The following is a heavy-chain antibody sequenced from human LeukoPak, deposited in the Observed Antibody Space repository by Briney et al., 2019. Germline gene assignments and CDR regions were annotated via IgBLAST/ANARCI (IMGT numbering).Heavy chain of an antibody. CDR1: GYTFTSYY. V-gene: IGHV1-46*01. CDR2: INPSGGST. J-gene: IGHJ6*03. CDR3: ARSYSSSDYYYYMDV. Sequence: ASVKVSCKASGYTFTSYYMHWVRQAPGQGLEWMGIINPSGGSTSYAQRFQGRVTMTRDTSTSTVYMELSSLRSEDTAVYYCARSYSSSDYYYYMDVWGKGTTVTVSS. D-gene: IGHD6-6*01.